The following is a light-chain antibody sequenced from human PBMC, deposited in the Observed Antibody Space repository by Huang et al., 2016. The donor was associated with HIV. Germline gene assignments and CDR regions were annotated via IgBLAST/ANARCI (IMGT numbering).Light chain of an antibody. CDR3: QQSYNRPPGYT. Sequence: DIQMTQSPSALSASVGDKVTMTCRASQSISTYLNWYKQKPGKAPKLLVFAASSLQSGVPSRFSGSGSGTDFTLTISSLQPEDFATYYCQQSYNRPPGYTFGQGTTLEIK. V-gene: IGKV1-39*01. CDR2: AAS. J-gene: IGKJ2*01. CDR1: QSISTY.